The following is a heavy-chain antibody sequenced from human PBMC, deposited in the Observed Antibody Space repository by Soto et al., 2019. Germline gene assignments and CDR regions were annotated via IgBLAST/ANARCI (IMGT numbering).Heavy chain of an antibody. CDR2: ISYGGDNK. Sequence: QVQLVESGGGVVQPGRSLRLSCAASGFIFSDYAMHWVRQAPGKGLEWVAVISYGGDNKYYADSVRGRCAISRDNLKNTLDLQMNSLNPEDTAVYHCAKARHSTSWYGLEADLWGQGTLVTVSS. CDR3: AKARHSTSWYGLEADL. CDR1: GFIFSDYA. D-gene: IGHD6-13*01. V-gene: IGHV3-30*09. J-gene: IGHJ4*02.